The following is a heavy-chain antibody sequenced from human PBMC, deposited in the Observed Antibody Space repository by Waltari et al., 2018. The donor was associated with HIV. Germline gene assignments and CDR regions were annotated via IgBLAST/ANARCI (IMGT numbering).Heavy chain of an antibody. V-gene: IGHV3-53*01. J-gene: IGHJ6*02. CDR3: ARDPRSSGYYGMDV. CDR2: IYSGGST. D-gene: IGHD1-26*01. CDR1: GFPTSANY. Sequence: EVQLVESGGGLIEPGGSLRLSCAASGFPTSANYMSWVRQAPGKGLEWVSVIYSGGSTYYADSVKGRFTISRDNSKNTLSLHMNSLRAEDTAVYYCARDPRSSGYYGMDVWGQGATVTVSS.